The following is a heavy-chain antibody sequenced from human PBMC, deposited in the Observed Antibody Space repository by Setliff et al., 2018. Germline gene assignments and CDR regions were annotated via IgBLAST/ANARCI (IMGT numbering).Heavy chain of an antibody. Sequence: PSETLSLTCTVSGGSISGYYWSWIRQPPGKGLEWIGNIYYTGSPSYSPSLRSRGTISVDTSKNKFSLSLSSVTAADTAVYYFRLAHCNTTSCEEALDFWSQGTLVTVSS. J-gene: IGHJ4*02. CDR3: RLAHCNTTSCEEALDF. D-gene: IGHD2-2*01. V-gene: IGHV4-59*03. CDR1: GGSISGYY. CDR2: IYYTGSP.